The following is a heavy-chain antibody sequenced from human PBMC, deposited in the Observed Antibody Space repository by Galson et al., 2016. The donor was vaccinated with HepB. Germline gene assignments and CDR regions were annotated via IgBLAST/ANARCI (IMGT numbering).Heavy chain of an antibody. CDR3: VRDHSVVPTTAYNWFDP. J-gene: IGHJ5*02. CDR1: GFAFGSHW. D-gene: IGHD4-23*01. CDR2: INSDWTIS. Sequence: SLRLSCAASGFAFGSHWMHWVRQVPGKGLVWVSRINSDWTISNYADSVKGRFTISRDNAKNTLYLQMNSLRAEDTAVYFCVRDHSVVPTTAYNWFDPWGRGTLVTVSS. V-gene: IGHV3-74*01.